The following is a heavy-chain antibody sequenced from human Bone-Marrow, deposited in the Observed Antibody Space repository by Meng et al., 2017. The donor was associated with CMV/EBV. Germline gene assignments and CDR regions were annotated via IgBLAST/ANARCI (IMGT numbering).Heavy chain of an antibody. CDR1: GASISSTNYY. Sequence: SETLSLTCTVSGASISSTNYYWAWIRQPPGKGLQWIGTVSYSGSNYYSPSLKSRLSLSLDTPKNQVSLNLSSVTAADTAVYFCARDTAAPSLYYYGMDVWGQETTITVSS. CDR3: ARDTAAPSLYYYGMDV. J-gene: IGHJ6*02. CDR2: VSYSGSN. D-gene: IGHD6-6*01. V-gene: IGHV4-39*07.